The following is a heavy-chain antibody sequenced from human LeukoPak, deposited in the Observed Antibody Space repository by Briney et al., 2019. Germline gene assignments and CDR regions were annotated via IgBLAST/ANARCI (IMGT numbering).Heavy chain of an antibody. CDR2: IYYSGST. CDR3: ARFVGYCSGGSCYSI. Sequence: SETLTLTCTVSNGSVSSGNYYWSWIRQPPGKGLEWIGHIYYSGSTNYNSSLKSRVTISVDRSKNQFSLKLSSVTAADTAVYYCARFVGYCSGGSCYSIWGQGTMVTVSS. CDR1: NGSVSSGNYY. J-gene: IGHJ3*02. V-gene: IGHV4-61*01. D-gene: IGHD2-15*01.